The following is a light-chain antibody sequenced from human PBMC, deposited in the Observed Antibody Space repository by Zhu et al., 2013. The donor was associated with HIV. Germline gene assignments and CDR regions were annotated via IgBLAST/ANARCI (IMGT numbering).Light chain of an antibody. Sequence: DIQMTQSPSSLSASVGDRVTITCRASEDIRHDLGWYQQKPGKAPKRLIYGASSLQSGVPLRFRGSGSGIEFTLTISSLQPEDFATYYCLQNNTYPITFGQGTRLEIK. V-gene: IGKV1-17*01. CDR1: EDIRHD. CDR3: LQNNTYPIT. CDR2: GAS. J-gene: IGKJ5*01.